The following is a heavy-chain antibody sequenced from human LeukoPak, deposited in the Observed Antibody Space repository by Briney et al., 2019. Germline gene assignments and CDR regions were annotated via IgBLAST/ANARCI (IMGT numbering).Heavy chain of an antibody. J-gene: IGHJ4*02. CDR3: ARDMDTGPDLFDY. V-gene: IGHV1-69*01. Sequence: SVKVSCKASGGTFSSYAISWVRQAPGQGLEWMGGIIPIFGTANYAQKFQGRVTITADESTSTAYMELSRLRYDDTAVYYCARDMDTGPDLFDYWGQGTLVTVSS. CDR2: IIPIFGTA. D-gene: IGHD5-18*01. CDR1: GGTFSSYA.